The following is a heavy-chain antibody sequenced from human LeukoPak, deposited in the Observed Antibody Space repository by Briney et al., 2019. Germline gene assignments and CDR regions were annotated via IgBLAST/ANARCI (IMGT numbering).Heavy chain of an antibody. CDR1: GFTFSSYS. V-gene: IGHV3-48*01. Sequence: GGSLRLSCAASGFTFSSYSMNWVRQAPGKGLEWVSYISSSSSTIYYADSVKGRFTISRDNAKNSLYLQMNSLRAEDTAVYYCARDKPKPVYDILTGYYTDYFDYWGQGTLVTVSS. CDR3: ARDKPKPVYDILTGYYTDYFDY. J-gene: IGHJ4*02. D-gene: IGHD3-9*01. CDR2: ISSSSSTI.